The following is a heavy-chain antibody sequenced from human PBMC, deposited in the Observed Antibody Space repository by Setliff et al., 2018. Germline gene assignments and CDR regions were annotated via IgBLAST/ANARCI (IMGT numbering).Heavy chain of an antibody. CDR2: IRWGGTRK. J-gene: IGHJ4*02. CDR3: AKDLWPTCGGDCYRPFDY. D-gene: IGHD2-21*02. CDR1: DFTFSSYG. V-gene: IGHV3-30*02. Sequence: PGGSLRLSCAASDFTFSSYGMHWVRQAPGKGLEWVAFIRWGGTRKDYADSVKGRFSISRDNSKNTLYLQMNSLRAEDTAVYYCAKDLWPTCGGDCYRPFDYWSQGTLVTVSS.